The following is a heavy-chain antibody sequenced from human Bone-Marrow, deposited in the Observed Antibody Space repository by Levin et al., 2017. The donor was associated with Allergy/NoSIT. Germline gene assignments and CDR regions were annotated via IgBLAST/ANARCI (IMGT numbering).Heavy chain of an antibody. CDR3: ARGGSFYSYYMDV. CDR2: INYSRVT. V-gene: IGHV4-34*01. J-gene: IGHJ6*03. CDR1: GGSISNYF. Sequence: GSLRLSCAVNGGSISNYFWSWIRQPPGKGLEWIGEINYSRVTNYNPSLKSRVTISVDTSKNQNSLDLRSVTAADTAVYYCARGGSFYSYYMDVWGKGATVTVSS.